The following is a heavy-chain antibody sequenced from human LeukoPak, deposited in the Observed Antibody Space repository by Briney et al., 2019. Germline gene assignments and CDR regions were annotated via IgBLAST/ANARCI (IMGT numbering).Heavy chain of an antibody. J-gene: IGHJ4*02. CDR2: IYYSGST. Sequence: QPSETLCLTCTVSGGSISSYYWSWIRQPPGKGLEWIGYIYYSGSTNYNPSLKSRVTISVDTSKNQCSLKLSSVTAADTAVYYCARAQLTYYYDSVFDYWGQGTLVTVSS. CDR1: GGSISSYY. V-gene: IGHV4-59*08. D-gene: IGHD3-22*01. CDR3: ARAQLTYYYDSVFDY.